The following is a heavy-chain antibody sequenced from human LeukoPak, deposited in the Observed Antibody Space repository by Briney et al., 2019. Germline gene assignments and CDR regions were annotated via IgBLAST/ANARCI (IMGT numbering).Heavy chain of an antibody. CDR2: IYYSGST. CDR1: GGSFSGYY. CDR3: AGSPRTYYYDSSGYYPPLLFDY. V-gene: IGHV4-34*01. J-gene: IGHJ4*02. D-gene: IGHD3-22*01. Sequence: PSETLSLTCAVYGGSFSGYYWSWIRQPPGKGLEWIGSIYYSGSTYYNPSLKSRVTISVDTSKNQFSLKLSSVTAADTAVYYCAGSPRTYYYDSSGYYPPLLFDYWGQGTLVTVSS.